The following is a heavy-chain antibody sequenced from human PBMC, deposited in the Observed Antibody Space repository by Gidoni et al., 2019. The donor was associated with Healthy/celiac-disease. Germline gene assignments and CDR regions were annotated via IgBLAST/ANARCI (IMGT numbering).Heavy chain of an antibody. V-gene: IGHV1-69*04. CDR3: AFYYYDSSGYSWPFDY. D-gene: IGHD3-22*01. CDR2: IIPILGIA. J-gene: IGHJ4*02. CDR1: GGTFSSYA. Sequence: QVQLVQSGAEVTKPGSSVQVSCKASGGTFSSYAISWVRQAPGQGLEWMGRIIPILGIANYAQKFQGRVTITADKSTSTAYMELSSLRSEDTAVYYCAFYYYDSSGYSWPFDYWGQGTLVTVSS.